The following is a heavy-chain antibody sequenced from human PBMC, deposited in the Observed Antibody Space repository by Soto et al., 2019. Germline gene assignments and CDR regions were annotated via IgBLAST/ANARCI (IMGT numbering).Heavy chain of an antibody. CDR2: IKRKSDGETT. D-gene: IGHD2-2*01. Sequence: EVQLVESGGDSVKPGGSLRLSCAASGFTFTYVWMTWVRQAPGKGLEWVGRIKRKSDGETTDYAAPVKGRFTISRDDSKNTLYLEMTSLKTDDTAVYYCAADQYCSSNTDKGDFDIWGQGTMVRVSA. CDR3: AADQYCSSNTDKGDFDI. CDR1: GFTFTYVW. J-gene: IGHJ3*02. V-gene: IGHV3-15*01.